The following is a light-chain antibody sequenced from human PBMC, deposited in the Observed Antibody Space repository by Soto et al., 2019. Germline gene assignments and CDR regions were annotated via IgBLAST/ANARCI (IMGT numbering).Light chain of an antibody. V-gene: IGKV1-5*03. J-gene: IGKJ1*01. Sequence: DIQMTQSPSTLSASVGDRVIITCRASQSISYWLAWYQQKPGKAPKLLIYKASSLESGVPSRFSGSGSGTEFTLTISSLQPDDFATYYCQQYDSYWTFGQGTKVEIK. CDR1: QSISYW. CDR2: KAS. CDR3: QQYDSYWT.